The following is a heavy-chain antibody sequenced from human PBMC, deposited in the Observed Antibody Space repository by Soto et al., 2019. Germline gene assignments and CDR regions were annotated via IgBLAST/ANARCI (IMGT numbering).Heavy chain of an antibody. V-gene: IGHV4-31*03. Sequence: LSLTCTVSGGSINSGGYYWSWIRQHPGKGLEWIGYIYHSGSTYYNPSLKSRVTISVDTSKNQFSLKLSSVTAADTAVYYCARSDGRYWGQGTLVTVSS. J-gene: IGHJ4*02. CDR2: IYHSGST. CDR3: ARSDGRY. CDR1: GGSINSGGYY.